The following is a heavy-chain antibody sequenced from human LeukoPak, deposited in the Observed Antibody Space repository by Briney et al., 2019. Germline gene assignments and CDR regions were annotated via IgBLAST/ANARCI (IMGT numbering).Heavy chain of an antibody. J-gene: IGHJ6*03. CDR3: ATSAGDYRAGHYYYMGV. V-gene: IGHV1-2*02. Sequence: ASVKVSCKASGYTFTGYYFHWVRQAPGQGLEWIGWINPNTAGTNYAQKFLGGVTLTWDTSISTAYMELNRLTSDHTAVYYCATSAGDYRAGHYYYMGVWGKGTSVTVSS. CDR2: INPNTAGT. CDR1: GYTFTGYY. D-gene: IGHD4-11*01.